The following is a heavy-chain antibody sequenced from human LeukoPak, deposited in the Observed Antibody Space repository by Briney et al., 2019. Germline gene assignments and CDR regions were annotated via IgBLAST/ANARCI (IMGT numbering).Heavy chain of an antibody. J-gene: IGHJ4*02. D-gene: IGHD3-22*01. CDR2: IYSSGST. CDR3: ARVTGYMIEDYFDY. CDR1: GVSISNYY. V-gene: IGHV4-59*01. Sequence: SETLSLTCTVSGVSISNYYWSWIRQPPGKGLEWIGYIYSSGSTNYNPPLKSRATISVDTSKNQFSLKLSSVTAADTAVYYCARVTGYMIEDYFDYWGQGTLVTVSS.